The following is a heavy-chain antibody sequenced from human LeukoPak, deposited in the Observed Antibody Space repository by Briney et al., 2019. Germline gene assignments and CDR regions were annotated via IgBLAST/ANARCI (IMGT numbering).Heavy chain of an antibody. CDR2: IRYDESNR. D-gene: IGHD6-19*01. V-gene: IGHV3-30*02. CDR1: GFTFSGYG. J-gene: IGHJ6*03. Sequence: PGGSLRLSCAASGFTFSGYGMHWVRQAPGKGLEWVAFIRYDESNRYYADSVKGRFTISRDNAKNTLYLQMNSLRAEDTAVYYCARGDWAVAGTNYYYYYMDVWGKGTTVTVSS. CDR3: ARGDWAVAGTNYYYYYMDV.